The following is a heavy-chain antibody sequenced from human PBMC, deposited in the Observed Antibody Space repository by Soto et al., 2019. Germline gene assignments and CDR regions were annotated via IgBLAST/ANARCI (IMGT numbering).Heavy chain of an antibody. Sequence: QVQLVESGGGVVQPGRSLRLSCAASGFTFSSYGMHWVRQAPGKGLEWVAVIWYDGSNKYYADSVKGRFTISRDNSKNTLYLQMNSLRAADTAVYYCARGGSSGWYYFDYWGQGTLVTVSS. CDR1: GFTFSSYG. V-gene: IGHV3-33*01. J-gene: IGHJ4*02. CDR3: ARGGSSGWYYFDY. CDR2: IWYDGSNK. D-gene: IGHD6-19*01.